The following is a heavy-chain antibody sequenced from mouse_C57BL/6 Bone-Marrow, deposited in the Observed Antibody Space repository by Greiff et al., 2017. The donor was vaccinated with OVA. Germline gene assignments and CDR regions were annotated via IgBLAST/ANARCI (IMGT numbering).Heavy chain of an antibody. D-gene: IGHD2-5*01. V-gene: IGHV2-9-1*01. CDR2: LWTGGGT. CDR3: ATYSNYPLWYFDV. J-gene: IGHJ1*03. Sequence: QVQLQQSGPGLVAPSQSLSITCTVSGFSLTSYAISWVRQPPGKGLEWLGVLWTGGGTNYNSDIKSSMSIIKATSKSQVFLKMNSLQTDDTARYYCATYSNYPLWYFDVWGTGTTVTVAS. CDR1: GFSLTSYA.